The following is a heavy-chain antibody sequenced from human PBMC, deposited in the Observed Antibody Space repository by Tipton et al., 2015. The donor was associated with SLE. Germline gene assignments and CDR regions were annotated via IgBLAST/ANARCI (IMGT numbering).Heavy chain of an antibody. CDR3: AKAHSSGWNYFDY. CDR1: GFTFSSYA. D-gene: IGHD6-19*01. V-gene: IGHV3-23*01. CDR2: ISGSGGST. J-gene: IGHJ4*02. Sequence: SLRLSCAASGFTFSSYAMSWVRQAPGKGLEWVSAISGSGGSTYYADSVKGRFTISRDNSKNTLYLQMNSLRAEDTAVYYCAKAHSSGWNYFDYWGQGTLVTVSS.